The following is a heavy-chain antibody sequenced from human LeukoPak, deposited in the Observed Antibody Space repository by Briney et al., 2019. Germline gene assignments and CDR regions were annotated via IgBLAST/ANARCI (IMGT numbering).Heavy chain of an antibody. D-gene: IGHD5-12*01. CDR3: ARADIVATISWFDP. CDR1: GRSISSSSYY. CDR2: IYYSGST. Sequence: SETLSLTCTVSGRSISSSSYYWGWIRQPPGKGLEWIGSIYYSGSTYYNPSLKSRVTISVDTSKNQFSLKLSSVTAADTAVYYCARADIVATISWFDPWGQGTLVTVSS. J-gene: IGHJ5*02. V-gene: IGHV4-39*01.